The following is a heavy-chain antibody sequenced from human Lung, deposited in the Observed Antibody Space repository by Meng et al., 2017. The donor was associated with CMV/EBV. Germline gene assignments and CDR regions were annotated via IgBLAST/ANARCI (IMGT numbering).Heavy chain of an antibody. V-gene: IGHV4-4*02. Sequence: HVHLPEPGPGLVKPSGSLSRTCAGSGGSMCSTNWWSWVRQPPGKGLEWIGEIYHSGSTNYNPSLKSRVSISVDKSKNQFSLKLSSVTAADTAVYYCARADKVRFDYWGQGTLVTVSS. CDR1: GGSMCSTNW. J-gene: IGHJ4*02. CDR2: IYHSGST. CDR3: ARADKVRFDY.